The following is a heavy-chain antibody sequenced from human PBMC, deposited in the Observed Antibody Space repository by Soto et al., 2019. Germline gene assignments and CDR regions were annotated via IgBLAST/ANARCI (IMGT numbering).Heavy chain of an antibody. CDR1: GFTLSSSV. CDR2: FWKDGNTK. D-gene: IGHD5-12*01. Sequence: QVQLVESGGGVVQPGTSLRLSCAASGFTLSSSVMHWVRQAPGKGLEWVADFWKDGNTKYYADSVKGRFTISRDNSKKSLYLELNSLRPEDTALYYCANGKRPPPPYSAYEPFDYWGHGTLVSVSS. V-gene: IGHV3-33*08. J-gene: IGHJ4*01. CDR3: ANGKRPPPPYSAYEPFDY.